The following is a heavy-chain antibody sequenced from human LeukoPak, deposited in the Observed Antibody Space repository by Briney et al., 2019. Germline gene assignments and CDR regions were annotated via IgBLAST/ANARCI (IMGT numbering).Heavy chain of an antibody. D-gene: IGHD2-21*02. CDR1: GLTFSTYW. Sequence: GGSLRLSCAASGLTFSTYWMHWVRQVPGKGPEWVSHINGDGSDTGYADSVKGRFTISRDNRKNTVYLQMNSLRAEDTAVYYCARDQLSYCDGDCPWGQRTLVTVSS. CDR3: ARDQLSYCDGDCP. CDR2: INGDGSDT. J-gene: IGHJ5*02. V-gene: IGHV3-74*01.